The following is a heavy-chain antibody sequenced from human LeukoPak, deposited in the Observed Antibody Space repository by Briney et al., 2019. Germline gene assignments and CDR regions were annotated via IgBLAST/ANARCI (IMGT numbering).Heavy chain of an antibody. J-gene: IGHJ4*02. CDR2: ISGSGGST. Sequence: GGTLRLSCAASGFTFSSYGMSWVRQAPGKGLEWVSAISGSGGSTYYADSVKGRFTISRDNSKNTLYLQMNSLRAEDTAVYYCAKARGYYYDSSGYSLFDYWGQGTLVTVSS. V-gene: IGHV3-23*01. CDR1: GFTFSSYG. D-gene: IGHD3-22*01. CDR3: AKARGYYYDSSGYSLFDY.